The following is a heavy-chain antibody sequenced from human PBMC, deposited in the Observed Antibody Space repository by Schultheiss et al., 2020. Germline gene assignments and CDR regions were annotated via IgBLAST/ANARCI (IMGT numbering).Heavy chain of an antibody. D-gene: IGHD4-17*01. CDR2: INAGNGNT. J-gene: IGHJ4*02. CDR1: GYTFTSYA. V-gene: IGHV1-3*01. CDR3: AREYGDGGY. Sequence: ASVKVSCKASGYTFTSYAMHWVRQAPGQRLEWMGWINAGNGNTKYSQKFQGRVTMTTDTSTSTAYMELRSLRSDDTAVYYCAREYGDGGYWGQGTLVTVSS.